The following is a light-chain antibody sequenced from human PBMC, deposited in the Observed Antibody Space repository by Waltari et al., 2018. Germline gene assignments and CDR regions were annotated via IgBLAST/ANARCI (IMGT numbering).Light chain of an antibody. V-gene: IGKV3-11*01. CDR3: LQRSSWPPTFS. CDR2: ETS. Sequence: EIVLTQSPATLYLSPGDRATLSCRASQSIGSHLAWYQQRPGQAPRLLTYETSNTATGVPGRFSGSGSGTDFRLTISSLEPEDFAVYYCLQRSSWPPTFSFGPGTRVEIE. J-gene: IGKJ3*01. CDR1: QSIGSH.